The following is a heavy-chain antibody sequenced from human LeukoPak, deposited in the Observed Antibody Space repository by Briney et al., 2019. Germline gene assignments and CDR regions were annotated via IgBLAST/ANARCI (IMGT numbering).Heavy chain of an antibody. V-gene: IGHV1-58*02. J-gene: IGHJ4*02. Sequence: SVKVSCKASGFTFTSSAMQWVRQARGQRLEWIGWIVVGSGNTNHAQKFQERVTITRDMSTSTAYMELSSLRSEDTAVYYCAAFPITMVRGVTAFDYWGQGTLVTVSS. D-gene: IGHD3-10*01. CDR2: IVVGSGNT. CDR1: GFTFTSSA. CDR3: AAFPITMVRGVTAFDY.